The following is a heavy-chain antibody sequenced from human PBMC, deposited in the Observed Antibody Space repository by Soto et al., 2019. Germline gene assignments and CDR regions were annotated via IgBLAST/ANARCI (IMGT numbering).Heavy chain of an antibody. CDR3: ARGGRRSPGMDV. CDR1: GGSISSGGYY. V-gene: IGHV4-31*03. CDR2: IYYSGST. J-gene: IGHJ6*02. Sequence: QVQLQESGPGLVKPSQTLSLTCTVSGGSISSGGYYWSWIRQHPGKGLEWIGYIYYSGSTYYNPSLTSRVTTSVDTSKNQFSLKLSSVTAADTAVYYCARGGRRSPGMDVWGQGTTVTVSS.